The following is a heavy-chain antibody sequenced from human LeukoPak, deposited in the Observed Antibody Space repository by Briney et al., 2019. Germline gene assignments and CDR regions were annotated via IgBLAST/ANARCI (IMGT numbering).Heavy chain of an antibody. J-gene: IGHJ6*03. CDR3: ARGSLIVPRMDV. V-gene: IGHV1-8*01. CDR2: MNPNSGNT. D-gene: IGHD2-8*01. Sequence: ASVKVSCKASGYTFTSYDINWLRQATGQGLEWMGWMNPNSGNTGFAQKLQGRVTMTRNTSISTPYMEMSSLRSEDTAVYYCARGSLIVPRMDVWGKGTTVTVSS. CDR1: GYTFTSYD.